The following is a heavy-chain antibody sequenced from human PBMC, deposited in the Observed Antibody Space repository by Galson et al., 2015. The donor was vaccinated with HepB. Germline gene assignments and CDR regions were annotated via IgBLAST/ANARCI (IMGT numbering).Heavy chain of an antibody. CDR3: AHVDTTLATAQAFDI. Sequence: PALVKPTQTLTLTCTVSGFSLSSSGVGVGWIRQPPGKALEWLALIYWDDDKRYIPSLKTRLTITKDTSKNQVVLTLANMDPVDTATYYCAHVDTTLATAQAFDIWGQGTMVTASS. CDR1: GFSLSSSGVG. CDR2: IYWDDDK. J-gene: IGHJ3*02. V-gene: IGHV2-5*02. D-gene: IGHD5-18*01.